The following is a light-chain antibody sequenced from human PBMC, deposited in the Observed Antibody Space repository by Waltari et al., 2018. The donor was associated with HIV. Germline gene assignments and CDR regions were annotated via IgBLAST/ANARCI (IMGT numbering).Light chain of an antibody. J-gene: IGKJ4*01. V-gene: IGKV3-15*01. CDR1: QSVGGD. Sequence: ETVMTQSPVILSVSPGERPTLSCRASQSVGGDAAWDQQKPGQAPRLPIYGATSRATGIPARFSASGSGTEFILTISSLQSEDFAVYFCQQYNHWPLTFGGGTKVEIK. CDR2: GAT. CDR3: QQYNHWPLT.